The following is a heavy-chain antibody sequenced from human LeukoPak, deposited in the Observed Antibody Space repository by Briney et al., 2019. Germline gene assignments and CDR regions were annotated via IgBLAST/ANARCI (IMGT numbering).Heavy chain of an antibody. D-gene: IGHD5-12*01. CDR1: GFTFSSYS. Sequence: GGSLRLSCAASGFTFSSYSMNWVRQAPGKGLEWVSSISSSSSYIYYADSVKGRFTISRDNAKNSLYLQMNSLRAEDTAVYYCARDIWYSGYGGYYYYMDVWGKGTTVTVSS. CDR2: ISSSSSYI. J-gene: IGHJ6*03. V-gene: IGHV3-21*01. CDR3: ARDIWYSGYGGYYYYMDV.